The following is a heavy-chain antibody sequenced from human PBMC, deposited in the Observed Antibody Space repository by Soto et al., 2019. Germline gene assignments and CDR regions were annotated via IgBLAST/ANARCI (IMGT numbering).Heavy chain of an antibody. J-gene: IGHJ4*02. Sequence: ASVKVSCKVSGHTLTEVSIHWVRQAPGQGLEWMGWINPNSGGTNYAQKFQGWVTMTSDTSTSTVHMELGSLTSEDTAVYYCARGGGIVVVTAPYDYWGQGTLVTVSS. CDR3: ARGGGIVVVTAPYDY. V-gene: IGHV1-2*04. CDR1: GHTLTEVS. CDR2: INPNSGGT. D-gene: IGHD2-21*02.